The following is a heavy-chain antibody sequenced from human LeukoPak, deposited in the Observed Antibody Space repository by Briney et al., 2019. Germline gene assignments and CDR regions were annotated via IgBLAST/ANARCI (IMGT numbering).Heavy chain of an antibody. Sequence: PSETLSLTCTVSDDSITMYYWTWIRQPPGKGLEWIGYIYYSGSTNYNPSLKSRVTISVDTSKNQFSLKLSSVTAADTAVYNGAGGYIYGSTYYYRDVGEKGTTLTIS. V-gene: IGHV4-59*01. CDR3: AGGYIYGSTYYYRDV. CDR1: DDSITMYY. J-gene: IGHJ6*03. D-gene: IGHD5-18*01. CDR2: IYYSGST.